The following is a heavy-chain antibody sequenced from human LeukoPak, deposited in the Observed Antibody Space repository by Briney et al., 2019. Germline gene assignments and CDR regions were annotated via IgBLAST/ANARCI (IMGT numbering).Heavy chain of an antibody. CDR1: GFTFSGSA. Sequence: GGSLRLSCAASGFTFSGSAMHWVRQASGKGLEWVGRIRSEANSYATAYAASVKGRFTISRDDSKNTAYLQMNSLKTEDTAVYYCTTIPYYYDSSGYYNFDYWGQGTLVTVSS. V-gene: IGHV3-73*01. CDR3: TTIPYYYDSSGYYNFDY. J-gene: IGHJ4*02. CDR2: IRSEANSYAT. D-gene: IGHD3-22*01.